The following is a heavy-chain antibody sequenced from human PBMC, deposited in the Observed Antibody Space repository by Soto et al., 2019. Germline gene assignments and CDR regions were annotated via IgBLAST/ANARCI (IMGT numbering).Heavy chain of an antibody. CDR2: IYYSGST. CDR3: ARGDTVTTTRRYYYYYGMDV. Sequence: QVQLQESGPGLVKPSETLSLTCTVSGGSISSYYWSWIRQPPGKGLEWIGYIYYSGSTNYNPSLKGRVTISVDPTKNQCSLKLSSVTAADTAVYYCARGDTVTTTRRYYYYYGMDVWGQGTTVTVSS. V-gene: IGHV4-59*01. D-gene: IGHD4-17*01. CDR1: GGSISSYY. J-gene: IGHJ6*02.